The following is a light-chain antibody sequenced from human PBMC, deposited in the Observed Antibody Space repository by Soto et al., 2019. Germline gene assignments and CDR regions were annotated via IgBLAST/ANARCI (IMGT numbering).Light chain of an antibody. J-gene: IGKJ3*01. CDR1: QSVSDSY. CDR2: AS. CDR3: QHYGTSAL. V-gene: IGKV3-20*01. Sequence: EIVLTQSPGTLSLSPGERATLSCRASQSVSDSYLAWYQQKPGQAPRLLIYASTRATGIPDRFSGSESGTDFTLRISRLEPEDFAVYYCQHYGTSALFGPGTRVDIK.